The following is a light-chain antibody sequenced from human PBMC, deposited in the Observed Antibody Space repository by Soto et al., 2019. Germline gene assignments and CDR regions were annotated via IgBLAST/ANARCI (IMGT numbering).Light chain of an antibody. Sequence: EVVLTQSPPTLALSPEERANLSCRASQSVITYLAWYQHKPGQDPRLLIYDASIRSAGTPARFSGGGSGPNLTLAISSLAPEDFAVYYGQRRSHWPPGATVGGGTKVEIK. CDR2: DAS. V-gene: IGKV3-11*01. J-gene: IGKJ4*01. CDR1: QSVITY. CDR3: QRRSHWPPGAT.